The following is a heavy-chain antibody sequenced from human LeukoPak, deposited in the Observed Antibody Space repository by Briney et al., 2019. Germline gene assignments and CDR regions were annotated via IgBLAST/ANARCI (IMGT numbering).Heavy chain of an antibody. V-gene: IGHV3-23*01. CDR1: GFSFSSNG. CDR2: ISGRGDDT. CDR3: AKDLLHYYDSSGYYGVVDAFDI. Sequence: GGSLGLSCAASGFSFSSNGMTWVRQAPGKGLEWVSTISGRGDDTYYADSVKGRFTISRDNSKNTLYLQMDSLRAEDTAVYYCAKDLLHYYDSSGYYGVVDAFDIWGQGTMVTVSS. D-gene: IGHD3-22*01. J-gene: IGHJ3*02.